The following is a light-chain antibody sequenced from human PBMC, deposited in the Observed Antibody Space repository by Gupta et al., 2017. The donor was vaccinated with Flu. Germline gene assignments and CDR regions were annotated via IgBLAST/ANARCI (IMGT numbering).Light chain of an antibody. CDR2: TNN. V-gene: IGLV1-47*01. CDR1: SPSIGSPD. CDR3: GACENNVGRFVA. J-gene: IGLJ1*01. Sequence: QSVLTQPPSVSGTPGQRVTISCSGSSPSIGSPDVWWYQPVPGPAPRLPTYTNNGRPAGGAPRFSCATSGASAALTITGLRCGDEADYYYGACENNVGRFVAFGSGTKVTVL.